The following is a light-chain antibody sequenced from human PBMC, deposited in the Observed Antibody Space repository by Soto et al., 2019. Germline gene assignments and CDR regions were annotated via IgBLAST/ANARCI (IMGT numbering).Light chain of an antibody. J-gene: IGKJ1*01. CDR2: GAS. CDR3: QQYCTSPR. CDR1: QTVSSNY. V-gene: IGKV3-20*01. Sequence: EIVLTQSPGTLSLSPGERATLSCRASQTVSSNYLAWYQQKPGQAPRLLIYGASSRITGIPERFSGSGSGTDFSLTISRLEPEDFAVYYCQQYCTSPRFGQGTKVEI.